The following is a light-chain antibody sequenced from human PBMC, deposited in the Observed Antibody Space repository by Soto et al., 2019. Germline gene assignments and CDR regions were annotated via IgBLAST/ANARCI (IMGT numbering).Light chain of an antibody. CDR2: EGI. CDR1: SSDIGDYDY. CDR3: CSYVGATTYV. Sequence: QSVLTQPRSVSGSPGQSVTISCTVTSSDIGDYDYVSWYQHHAGKTPKLMIYEGIKRPSGVSNRFSGSNSGSTASLTISGLQAEDEADYYCCSYVGATTYVFGTGTKVTVL. V-gene: IGLV2-11*01. J-gene: IGLJ1*01.